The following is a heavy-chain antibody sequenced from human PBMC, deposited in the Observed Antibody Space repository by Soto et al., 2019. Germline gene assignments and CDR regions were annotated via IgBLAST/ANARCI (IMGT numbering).Heavy chain of an antibody. CDR2: INAGNGNT. J-gene: IGHJ6*02. CDR1: GYTFTNYA. V-gene: IGHV1-3*01. CDR3: ARATDYDRDYGMDF. Sequence: ASVKVSCKASGYTFTNYAIHWVRQAPGQGLEWMGWINAGNGNTKYSQRFQGRVAVTRDTSASTGYMELSSLRSEDTAVYYCARATDYDRDYGMDFWGQGTKVTVSS. D-gene: IGHD4-17*01.